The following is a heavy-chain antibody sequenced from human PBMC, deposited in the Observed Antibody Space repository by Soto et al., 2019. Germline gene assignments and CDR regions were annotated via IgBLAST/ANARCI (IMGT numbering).Heavy chain of an antibody. CDR3: ARSLDY. V-gene: IGHV3-7*01. CDR1: GFSFGNYW. CDR2: INQDGSER. Sequence: GGSLRLSCAASGFSFGNYWMDWVRQAPGKGLEWVANINQDGSERHYVDSVKGRFTISRDNAKNSLYLQMSSLTAEDSALYYCARSLDYWGQGTPVTVSS. J-gene: IGHJ4*02.